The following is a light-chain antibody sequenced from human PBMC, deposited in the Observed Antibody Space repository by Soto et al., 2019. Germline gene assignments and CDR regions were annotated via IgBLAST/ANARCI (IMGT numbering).Light chain of an antibody. J-gene: IGLJ2*01. CDR1: SNDVWTYNL. CDR2: EAS. Sequence: QSVLTQPASVSGSPGQSITISCTATSNDVWTYNLVSWYQQHPGKAPKLLLFEASKRPSGISNRFSGSKSGNTASLTISGLQAEDEADYYCCSYAGSSTVVFGGGTKLTVL. CDR3: CSYAGSSTVV. V-gene: IGLV2-23*01.